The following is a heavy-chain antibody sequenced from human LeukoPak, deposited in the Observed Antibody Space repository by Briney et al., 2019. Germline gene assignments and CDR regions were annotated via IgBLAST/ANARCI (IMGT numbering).Heavy chain of an antibody. CDR2: ISAYNGNT. V-gene: IGHV1-18*01. Sequence: ASVKVSCKASGYTFTSYGISWVRQAPGQGLEWMGWISAYNGNTNYAQKLQGRVTMTTDTSTSTAYMELRSLRSDDTAVYYCARGGCYDSSGYYYVPDYWGQGTLVTVSS. CDR1: GYTFTSYG. D-gene: IGHD3-22*01. CDR3: ARGGCYDSSGYYYVPDY. J-gene: IGHJ4*02.